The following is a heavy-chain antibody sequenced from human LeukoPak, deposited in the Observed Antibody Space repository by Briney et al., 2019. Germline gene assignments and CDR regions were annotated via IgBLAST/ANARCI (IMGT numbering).Heavy chain of an antibody. CDR1: GFTLSNYA. V-gene: IGHV3-23*01. CDR2: IGGSGSA. CDR3: AKGGLDFGGTVYMDV. D-gene: IGHD3-10*01. J-gene: IGHJ6*03. Sequence: GGSLRLSCAASGFTLSNYAMNWVRQAPGKGLEWVSGIGGSGSAYYADSVKGRFSISRDNSKNTLYLQMDNLRAEDTAVYYCAKGGLDFGGTVYMDVWGKGTTVTIS.